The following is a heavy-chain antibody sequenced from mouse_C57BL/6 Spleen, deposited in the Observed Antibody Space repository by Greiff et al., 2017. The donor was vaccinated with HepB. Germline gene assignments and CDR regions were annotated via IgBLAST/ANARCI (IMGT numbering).Heavy chain of an antibody. V-gene: IGHV5-6*01. Sequence: EVNLVESGGDLVKPGGSLKLSCAASGFTFSSYGMSWVRQTPDKRLEWVATISSGGSYTYYPDSVKGRFTISRDNAKNTLYLQMSSLKSEDTAMYYCARHDWDDYWGQGTTLTVSS. CDR1: GFTFSSYG. CDR2: ISSGGSYT. D-gene: IGHD4-1*01. J-gene: IGHJ2*01. CDR3: ARHDWDDY.